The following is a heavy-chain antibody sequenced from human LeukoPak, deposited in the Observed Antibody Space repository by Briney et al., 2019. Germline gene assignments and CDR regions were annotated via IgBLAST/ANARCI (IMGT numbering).Heavy chain of an antibody. CDR1: GGSISGYY. Sequence: SETLSPTCTVSGGSISGYYWSWIRQPAGKGLEWIGRIYTSGTTNYKPSLKRRLTMSVDTSKNQFSLKLSSVTAADTAVYYCACQTRSGSYSGGFDSWGQGTLVTVSS. D-gene: IGHD3-10*01. J-gene: IGHJ5*01. CDR3: ACQTRSGSYSGGFDS. V-gene: IGHV4-4*07. CDR2: IYTSGTT.